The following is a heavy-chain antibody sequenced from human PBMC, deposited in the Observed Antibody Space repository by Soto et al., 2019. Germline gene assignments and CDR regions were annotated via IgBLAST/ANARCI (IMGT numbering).Heavy chain of an antibody. CDR1: GGSISSSSYY. D-gene: IGHD4-17*01. CDR3: ARHASCDYYGHDFMDV. J-gene: IGHJ6*03. CDR2: IYYSGST. Sequence: SETLSLTCTVSGGSISSSSYYWGWIRQPPGKGLEWIGSIYYSGSTYYNPSLKSRVTISVDTSKNQFSLKLSSVTAADTAVYYCARHASCDYYGHDFMDVWGKGSTDIVSS. V-gene: IGHV4-39*01.